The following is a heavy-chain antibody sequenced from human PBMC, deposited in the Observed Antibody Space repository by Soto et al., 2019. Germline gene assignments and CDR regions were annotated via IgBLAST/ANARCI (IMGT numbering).Heavy chain of an antibody. D-gene: IGHD4-17*01. CDR1: GVTFSSYA. CDR2: ISGSGGST. CDR3: AKCVYGEYYYYYMDV. V-gene: IGHV3-23*01. Sequence: PGGSLRLSCAASGVTFSSYAMSWVRQAPGKGLEWVSAISGSGGSTYYADSAKGRFTISRDNSKNTLYLQMNSLRAEDTAVYYCAKCVYGEYYYYYMDVWGKGTTVTAP. J-gene: IGHJ6*03.